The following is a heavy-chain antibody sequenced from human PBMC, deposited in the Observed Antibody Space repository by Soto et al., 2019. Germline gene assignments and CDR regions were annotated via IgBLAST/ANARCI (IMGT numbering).Heavy chain of an antibody. CDR1: GFTFSSYG. CDR3: AKDHSSSRGYYYYYAMDV. V-gene: IGHV3-30*18. Sequence: GGSLRLSCAASGFTFSSYGMHWVRQAPGKGLEWVAVISYDGSNKYYADSVKGRFTISRDNSKNTLYLQMNSLRAEDTAVYYCAKDHSSSRGYYYYYAMDVWGQGTTVTVSS. J-gene: IGHJ6*02. CDR2: ISYDGSNK. D-gene: IGHD6-13*01.